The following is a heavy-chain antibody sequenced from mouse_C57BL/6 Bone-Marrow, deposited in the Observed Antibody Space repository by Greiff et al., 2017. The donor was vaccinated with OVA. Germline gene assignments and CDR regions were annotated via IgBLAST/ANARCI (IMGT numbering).Heavy chain of an antibody. V-gene: IGHV1-9*01. CDR3: ERDYDGGDYYVLDY. CDR2: ILPGSGNT. J-gene: IGHJ4*01. D-gene: IGHD2-4*01. Sequence: VKLVESGAELMKPGASVKLSCKATGYTFTGYWIEWVKQRPGHGLEWIGEILPGSGNTNYNEKFKGKATFTADTSSNTAYMQLSSLTTEDSAIYYCERDYDGGDYYVLDYWGQGTSVTVSA. CDR1: GYTFTGYW.